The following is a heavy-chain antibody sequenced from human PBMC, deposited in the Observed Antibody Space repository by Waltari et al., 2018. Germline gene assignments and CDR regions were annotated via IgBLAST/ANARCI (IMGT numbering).Heavy chain of an antibody. J-gene: IGHJ4*02. CDR2: IRSKANSYAT. Sequence: EVQLVGSGGGLVQPGGALKLSCAAPGVTFRGSAMPWGRQGSGKGVEGVGRIRSKANSYATAYAASVKGRFTISRDDSKNTAYLQMNSLKTEDTAVYYCTRQGDYWGQGTLVTVSS. CDR3: TRQGDY. V-gene: IGHV3-73*01. CDR1: GVTFRGSA.